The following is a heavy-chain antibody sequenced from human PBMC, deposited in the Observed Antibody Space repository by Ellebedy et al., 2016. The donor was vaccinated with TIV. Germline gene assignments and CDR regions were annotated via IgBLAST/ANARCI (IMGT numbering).Heavy chain of an antibody. V-gene: IGHV1-2*02. CDR3: AREEAGATPLPAHEVSRIDY. CDR2: INPNSGGT. CDR1: GYTFTGYY. D-gene: IGHD1-26*01. Sequence: AASVKVSCKASGYTFTGYYMHWVRQAPGQGLEWMGWINPNSGGTNYAQKFQGRVTMTRDTSISTAYMELSRLRSDDTAVYYCAREEAGATPLPAHEVSRIDYWGQGTLVTVSS. J-gene: IGHJ4*02.